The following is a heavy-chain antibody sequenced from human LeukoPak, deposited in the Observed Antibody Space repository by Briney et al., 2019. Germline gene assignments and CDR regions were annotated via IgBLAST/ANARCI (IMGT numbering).Heavy chain of an antibody. CDR2: ISSSSSYT. Sequence: GGSLRLSCAASGFTFSDYYMSWIRQAPGKGLEWVSYISSSSSYTNYADSVKGRFTISRDNAKNSLYLQMNSLRAEDTAVYYCARDWGAYYYGSGSYYAPLDYWGRGTLVTVSS. CDR3: ARDWGAYYYGSGSYYAPLDY. J-gene: IGHJ4*02. CDR1: GFTFSDYY. D-gene: IGHD3-10*01. V-gene: IGHV3-11*06.